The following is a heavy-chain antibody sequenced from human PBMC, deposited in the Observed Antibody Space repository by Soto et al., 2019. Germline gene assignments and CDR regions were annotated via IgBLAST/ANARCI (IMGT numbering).Heavy chain of an antibody. CDR1: GFMFSRSG. D-gene: IGHD6-13*01. CDR3: AKDGLSDSPSAIDY. Sequence: AGGSLRLSWAASGFMFSRSGMTWVRQAPGMRLESVAGIGGSGRNTYYADSVKGRFTISRDNSKNTLFLQMNSLRDEDTAIYYCAKDGLSDSPSAIDYWGQGTRVTVSS. J-gene: IGHJ4*02. CDR2: IGGSGRNT. V-gene: IGHV3-23*01.